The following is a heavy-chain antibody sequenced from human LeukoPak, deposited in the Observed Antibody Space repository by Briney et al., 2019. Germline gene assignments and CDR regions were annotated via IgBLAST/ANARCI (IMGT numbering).Heavy chain of an antibody. J-gene: IGHJ4*02. CDR3: AREFATSGPGPD. V-gene: IGHV4-39*07. CDR1: RGSNRSSSYY. CDR2: IYYSGTT. Sequence: PSETLSLTCTVSRGSNRSSSYYWVWIRPPPGKALEWIGSIYYSGTTYYNPSLKSRVTISVDTSKNQFSLKLSSVTAADTAVYYCAREFATSGPGPDWGQGTLVTVSS. D-gene: IGHD3-10*01.